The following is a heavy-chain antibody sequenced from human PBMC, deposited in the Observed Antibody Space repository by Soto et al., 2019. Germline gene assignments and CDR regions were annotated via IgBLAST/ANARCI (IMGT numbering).Heavy chain of an antibody. CDR3: ARDTRSSSYGMDV. Sequence: QVQLQESGPGLVKPSQTLSLTCTVSGGSISSGDYYWSWIRQHPGKGLEWIGYIFYSGRTYYNPPLKSRVTISVDTSKHQFSLKLSSVTAADTAVYYCARDTRSSSYGMDVWGQGTTVTVSS. V-gene: IGHV4-31*03. CDR2: IFYSGRT. CDR1: GGSISSGDYY. J-gene: IGHJ6*02. D-gene: IGHD1-1*01.